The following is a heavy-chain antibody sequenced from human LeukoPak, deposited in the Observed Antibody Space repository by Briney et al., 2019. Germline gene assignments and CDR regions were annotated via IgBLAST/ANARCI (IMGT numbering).Heavy chain of an antibody. D-gene: IGHD3-22*01. V-gene: IGHV1-8*01. CDR3: ARPQGYYDSSGYSLDY. CDR1: GYTFTSYD. Sequence: ASVKVSCKASGYTFTSYDINWVRQATGRGLEWMGWMNPNSGNTGYAQKFQGRVTMTRNTSISTAYMELSSLRSEDTAVYYCARPQGYYDSSGYSLDYWGQGTLVTVSS. CDR2: MNPNSGNT. J-gene: IGHJ4*02.